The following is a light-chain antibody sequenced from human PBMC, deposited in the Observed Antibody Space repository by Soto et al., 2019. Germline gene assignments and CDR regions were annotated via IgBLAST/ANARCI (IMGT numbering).Light chain of an antibody. Sequence: QSVLTQPPSVSGAPGQRVTISCTGSSSNIGAGYEVHWYQQLPGTAPKLLIYGKNNRPSGVPDRFSGSKSGTSASLAITGLQAEDEADYYCQSYDSSPSGVFGGGTQLTVL. V-gene: IGLV1-40*01. CDR1: SSNIGAGYE. CDR3: QSYDSSPSGV. CDR2: GKN. J-gene: IGLJ7*01.